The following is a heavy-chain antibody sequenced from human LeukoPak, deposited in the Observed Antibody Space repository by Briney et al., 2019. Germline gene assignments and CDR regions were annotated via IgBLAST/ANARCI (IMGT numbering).Heavy chain of an antibody. J-gene: IGHJ4*02. Sequence: PSETLSLTCTVSGGSLSNYYWSWVRQPPGQGLEWIGYIYYTGSTNYNPSLKSRVTISVDTSKNQFSLKLTSVTAADTAVYYCARVFGSRNAFDYWGQGTLLTASS. CDR3: ARVFGSRNAFDY. CDR2: IYYTGST. CDR1: GGSLSNYY. V-gene: IGHV4-59*01. D-gene: IGHD1-26*01.